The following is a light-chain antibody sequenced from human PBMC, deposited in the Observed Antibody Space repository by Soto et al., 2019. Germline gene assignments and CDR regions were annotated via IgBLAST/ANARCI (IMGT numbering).Light chain of an antibody. J-gene: IGKJ1*01. Sequence: DIVLTHSPGTLALSPCERATLSSRASQGVSSNYLAWYQQKPGQVPRLLIYDASRRATGIPDRFSGSGSGTDFTLTISRLEPEDFAVYYCQQYSSSRTFGQGTKVDI. CDR3: QQYSSSRT. CDR1: QGVSSNY. CDR2: DAS. V-gene: IGKV3-20*01.